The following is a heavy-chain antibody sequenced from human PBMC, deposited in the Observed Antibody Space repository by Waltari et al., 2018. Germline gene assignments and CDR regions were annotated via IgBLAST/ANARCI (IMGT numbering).Heavy chain of an antibody. CDR2: ISSTSGSM. V-gene: IGHV3-48*01. D-gene: IGHD3-16*01. CDR1: GRTLSLYS. Sequence: EVQLVESGGDLIQPGGSLRLSCAVSGRTLSLYSMNWGRQVPGKGLEWVSYISSTSGSMYYADSVKGRFTISRDNTRKSVYLQMNSLRVEDSAVYYCASGQDGTSFVLSFWGQGTKVTVSS. CDR3: ASGQDGTSFVLSF. J-gene: IGHJ6*02.